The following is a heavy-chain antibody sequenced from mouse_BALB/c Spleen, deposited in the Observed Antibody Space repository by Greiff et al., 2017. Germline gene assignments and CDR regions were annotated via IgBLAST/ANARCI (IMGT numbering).Heavy chain of an antibody. CDR1: GFSLTSYG. J-gene: IGHJ1*01. CDR2: IWSGGST. V-gene: IGHV2-2*02. CDR3: ATSTGYWYFDV. D-gene: IGHD1-1*01. Sequence: QVQLKESGPGLVQPSQSLSITCTVSGFSLTSYGVHWVRQSPGKGLEWLGVIWSGGSTDYNAAFISRLSISKDNSKSQVFFKMNSLQANDTAICYCATSTGYWYFDVWGAGTTVTVSS.